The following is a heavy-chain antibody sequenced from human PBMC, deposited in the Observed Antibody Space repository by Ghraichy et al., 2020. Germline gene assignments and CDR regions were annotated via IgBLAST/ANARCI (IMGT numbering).Heavy chain of an antibody. CDR2: INSDGSST. Sequence: LTCAASGFTFSSYWMHWVRQAPGKGLVWVSRINSDGSSTSYADSVKGRFTISRDNAKNTLYLQMNSLRAEDTAVYYCARDGLYYDFWSGYYTPYYYYGMDVWGQGTTVTVSS. V-gene: IGHV3-74*01. CDR1: GFTFSSYW. D-gene: IGHD3-3*01. J-gene: IGHJ6*02. CDR3: ARDGLYYDFWSGYYTPYYYYGMDV.